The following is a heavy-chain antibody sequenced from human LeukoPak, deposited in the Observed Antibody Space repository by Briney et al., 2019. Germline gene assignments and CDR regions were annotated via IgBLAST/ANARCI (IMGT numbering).Heavy chain of an antibody. Sequence: SETLSLTCTVSGGSINSSNYYWGWIRQPPGKGLEWIGSIYYSGSTYYNPSLKSRVTISVDTSKNQFSLKLNSVTAADTAVYYCARIYSSSWFLNWFDPWGQGTLVTVSS. D-gene: IGHD6-13*01. CDR2: IYYSGST. J-gene: IGHJ5*02. CDR1: GGSINSSNYY. V-gene: IGHV4-39*07. CDR3: ARIYSSSWFLNWFDP.